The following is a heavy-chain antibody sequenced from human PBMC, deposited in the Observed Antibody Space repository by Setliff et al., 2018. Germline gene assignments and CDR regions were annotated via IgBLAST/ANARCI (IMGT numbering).Heavy chain of an antibody. Sequence: PSETLSLTCTVSGVSIRSYYWSWIRQPPGKGLEWIGFIFYSGSSNSNPTLQIRVTISLETSKNQLSLKLDSLTAADTAVYFCARLPRTVTHFDYWGQGALVTVSS. CDR3: ARLPRTVTHFDY. J-gene: IGHJ4*02. D-gene: IGHD4-17*01. CDR1: GVSIRSYY. V-gene: IGHV4-59*01. CDR2: IFYSGSS.